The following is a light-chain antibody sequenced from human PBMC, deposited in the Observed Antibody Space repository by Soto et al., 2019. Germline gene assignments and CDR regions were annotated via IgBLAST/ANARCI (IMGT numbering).Light chain of an antibody. CDR3: QKYNGVPLS. J-gene: IGKJ3*01. CDR1: QAIGNY. CDR2: AAS. Sequence: DIQVAQFPSSLSASVGDRVTITCRASQAIGNYLAWYQQKPGKVPKLLIYAASTLQSGVPSRFSGSRSGTDFTLTVSSLQHEDVETYYCQKYNGVPLSFGPGTKVEIK. V-gene: IGKV1-27*01.